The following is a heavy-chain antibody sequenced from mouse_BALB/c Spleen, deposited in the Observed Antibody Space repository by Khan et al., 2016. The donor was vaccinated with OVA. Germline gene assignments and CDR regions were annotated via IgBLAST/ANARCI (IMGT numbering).Heavy chain of an antibody. CDR2: IRYDGSN. Sequence: EVKLLESGPGLVKPSQSLSLTCSVTGYSITSGYYWNWIRQFPGNKLEWMDYIRYDGSNNYNPSLKNRISITRDTSKNQFFLKLNSVTTEDTATYYCERDYYGTSWYFDVWGAGTTVTVSS. D-gene: IGHD1-1*01. V-gene: IGHV3-6*02. J-gene: IGHJ1*01. CDR1: GYSITSGYY. CDR3: ERDYYGTSWYFDV.